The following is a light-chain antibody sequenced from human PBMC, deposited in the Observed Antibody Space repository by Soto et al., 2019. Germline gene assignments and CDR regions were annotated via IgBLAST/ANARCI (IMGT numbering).Light chain of an antibody. J-gene: IGKJ1*01. V-gene: IGKV1-27*01. CDR2: AAS. CDR1: QGISNY. CDR3: QKYNSAPRT. Sequence: DIQRTQSTSSMSASVGDRVTITCRASQGISNYFAWYQQKPGKVPKLLIYAASTLQSGVPSRFSGSGSGTDFTLTISSLQHEDVSTYYCQKYNSAPRTFGQGTKLEIK.